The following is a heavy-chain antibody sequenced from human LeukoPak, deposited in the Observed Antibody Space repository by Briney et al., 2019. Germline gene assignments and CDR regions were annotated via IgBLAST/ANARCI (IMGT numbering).Heavy chain of an antibody. D-gene: IGHD2-21*01. CDR1: GFIFSTFN. J-gene: IGHJ4*02. CDR3: ATSVI. Sequence: HPGGSLRLSCAASGFIFSTFNMSWVRQAPGKGLEWVSYISTSSSSKYYADSVKGRFTISRDNAKNSLYLQMNSLRDEDTAVYYCATSVIRGQGVLVTVSS. V-gene: IGHV3-48*02. CDR2: ISTSSSSK.